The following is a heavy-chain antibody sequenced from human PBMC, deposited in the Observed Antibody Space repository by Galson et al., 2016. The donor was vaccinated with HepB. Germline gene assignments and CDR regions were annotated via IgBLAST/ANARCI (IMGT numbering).Heavy chain of an antibody. CDR3: ARHYNYGWRWSLNFDS. J-gene: IGHJ4*02. CDR2: IYYTGST. V-gene: IGHV4-39*01. Sequence: SETLSLTCTVSGGSISSTTYYWGWIRQPPGKGLEWIGSIYYTGSTYYNPSLNSRVTVSIDTSTNQFSLMLSSVTAADTAVYFCARHYNYGWRWSLNFDSWGQGTLVTVSS. D-gene: IGHD3-10*01. CDR1: GGSISSTTYY.